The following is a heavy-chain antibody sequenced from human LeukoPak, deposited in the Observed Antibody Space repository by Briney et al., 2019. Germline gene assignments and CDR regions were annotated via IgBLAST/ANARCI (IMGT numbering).Heavy chain of an antibody. V-gene: IGHV4-34*01. Sequence: PSETLSLTCAVYGGSFSGYYWSGIRQPPGKGLEWIGEINHSGSTNYNPSLKSRVTISVDTSKNQFSLKLSSVTAADTAVYYCARDPLYSGSYAARNAFDIWGQGTMVTVSS. J-gene: IGHJ3*02. CDR1: GGSFSGYY. CDR3: ARDPLYSGSYAARNAFDI. D-gene: IGHD1-26*01. CDR2: INHSGST.